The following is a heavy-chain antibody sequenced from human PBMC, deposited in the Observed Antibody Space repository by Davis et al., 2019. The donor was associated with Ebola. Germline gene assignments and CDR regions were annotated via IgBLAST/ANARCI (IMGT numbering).Heavy chain of an antibody. D-gene: IGHD2-21*01. V-gene: IGHV3-23*01. CDR2: ISGSGGRT. CDR3: ARVPPIGLWSHFDY. CDR1: GFTFSSYW. Sequence: PGGSLRLSCAASGFTFSSYWMHWVRQAPGKGLEWVSTISGSGGRTYYADSVKGRFTISRDNSENTLYLQMNSLRAEDTAVYYCARVPPIGLWSHFDYWGQGALVTVSS. J-gene: IGHJ4*02.